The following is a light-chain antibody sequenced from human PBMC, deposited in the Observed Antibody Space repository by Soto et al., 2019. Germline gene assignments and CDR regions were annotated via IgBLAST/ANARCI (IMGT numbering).Light chain of an antibody. J-gene: IGKJ1*01. CDR2: GAS. CDR3: QQYNNWPRWT. V-gene: IGKV3-15*01. CDR1: QSVSSN. Sequence: EVVMTQSPATLSVSPGERATLSCRASQSVSSNLAWYQQTPGQAPRPLIDGASTRATGIPARFSGSGSGTEFTLTIRSLQSEDFAVYYCQQYNNWPRWTFGQGTKADVK.